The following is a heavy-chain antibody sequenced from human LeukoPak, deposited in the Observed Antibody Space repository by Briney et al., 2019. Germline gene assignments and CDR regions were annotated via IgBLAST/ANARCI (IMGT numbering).Heavy chain of an antibody. CDR3: ARDIITMVRGVITNYYYGMDV. D-gene: IGHD3-10*01. Sequence: SVTVSCKASGGTFSSYAISWVRQAPGQGLEWMGGIIPIFGTANYAQKFQGRVTITADESTSTAYMELSSLRSEDTAVYYCARDIITMVRGVITNYYYGMDVWGQGTTVTVSS. CDR2: IIPIFGTA. V-gene: IGHV1-69*01. J-gene: IGHJ6*02. CDR1: GGTFSSYA.